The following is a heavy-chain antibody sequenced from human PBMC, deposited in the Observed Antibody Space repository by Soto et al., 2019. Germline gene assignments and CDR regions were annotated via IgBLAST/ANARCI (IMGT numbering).Heavy chain of an antibody. V-gene: IGHV3-48*03. Sequence: GSVRLSCAASGFTFSSYEMNWVRQAPGKGLEWVSYISSSGSTIYYADSVKGRFTISRDNAKNSLYLQMNSLRAEDTAVYYCARERHDYGDYYYWGQGTLVTVSS. CDR3: ARERHDYGDYYY. D-gene: IGHD4-17*01. CDR2: ISSSGSTI. CDR1: GFTFSSYE. J-gene: IGHJ4*02.